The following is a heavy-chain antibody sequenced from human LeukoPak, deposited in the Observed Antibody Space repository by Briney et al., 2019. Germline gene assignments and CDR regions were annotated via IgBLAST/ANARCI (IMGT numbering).Heavy chain of an antibody. Sequence: SETLSLTCTVSGGSISSYYWSWIRQPPGKGLEWTGYIYYSGSTNYNPSLKSRVTISVDTSKNQFSLKLSSVTAADTAVYYCARAPYDFWSGFGKNYYYYYYMDVWGKGTTVTVSS. V-gene: IGHV4-59*01. CDR3: ARAPYDFWSGFGKNYYYYYYMDV. J-gene: IGHJ6*03. CDR2: IYYSGST. CDR1: GGSISSYY. D-gene: IGHD3-3*01.